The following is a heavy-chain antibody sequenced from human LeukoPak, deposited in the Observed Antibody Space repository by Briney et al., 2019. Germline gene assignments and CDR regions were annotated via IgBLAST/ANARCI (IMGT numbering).Heavy chain of an antibody. CDR3: AKSAGSGSYEDYYYYGMDV. Sequence: GGSLRLSCAASGFTFSSYAMSWVRQAPGKGLEWVSAISGSGGSTYYADSVKGRFTISRDNSKNTLYLQMNSLRAEDTAVYYCAKSAGSGSYEDYYYYGMDVWGQGTTVTVSS. D-gene: IGHD3-10*01. CDR1: GFTFSSYA. CDR2: ISGSGGST. V-gene: IGHV3-23*01. J-gene: IGHJ6*02.